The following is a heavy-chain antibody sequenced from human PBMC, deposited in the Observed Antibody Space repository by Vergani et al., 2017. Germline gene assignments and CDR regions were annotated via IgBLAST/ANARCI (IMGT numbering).Heavy chain of an antibody. CDR2: ISGSGGST. Sequence: EVQLLESGGGLVQPGGSLRLSCAASGFTFSSYAMSWVRQAPGKGLEWVSAISGSGGSTYYADSVKGRFTISRDNSKNTLYLQMNSLRAEDTAVYYCAKLATDSYYDSSGYYYRNNDYWGQGTLVTVSS. CDR3: AKLATDSYYDSSGYYYRNNDY. D-gene: IGHD3-22*01. J-gene: IGHJ4*02. CDR1: GFTFSSYA. V-gene: IGHV3-23*01.